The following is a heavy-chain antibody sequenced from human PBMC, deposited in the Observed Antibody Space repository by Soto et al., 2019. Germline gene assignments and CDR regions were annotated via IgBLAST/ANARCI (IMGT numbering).Heavy chain of an antibody. CDR1: GYNFKNWW. CDR3: ARGREYSFGHQPPLAV. V-gene: IGHV5-51*01. D-gene: IGHD5-18*01. CDR2: IYPADSDT. J-gene: IGHJ6*02. Sequence: GESLKISCEASGYNFKNWWIVWVRQMPGKGLECMGIIYPADSDTRYSPSFQGQVTISADKSISTAYLQWNSLKASDTAIYYCARGREYSFGHQPPLAVSGQGTTVPVSS.